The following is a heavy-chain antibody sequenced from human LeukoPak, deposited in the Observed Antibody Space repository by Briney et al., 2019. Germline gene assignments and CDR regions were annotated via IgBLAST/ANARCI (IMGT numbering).Heavy chain of an antibody. J-gene: IGHJ5*02. CDR1: GYTFTGYY. CDR2: INPNSGGT. D-gene: IGHD1-26*01. Sequence: ASVKVSCKASGYTFTGYYMHWVRQAPGQGLEWMGWINPNSGGTNYAQKFQGRVTMTRDTSISTAYMELSRLRSDDTAVYYCARDSKWERVHWFDPWGQGTLVNVFS. CDR3: ARDSKWERVHWFDP. V-gene: IGHV1-2*02.